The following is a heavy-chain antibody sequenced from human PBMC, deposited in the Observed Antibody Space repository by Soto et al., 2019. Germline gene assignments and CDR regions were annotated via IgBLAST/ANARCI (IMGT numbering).Heavy chain of an antibody. V-gene: IGHV1-18*01. CDR2: ISAYNGNT. Sequence: QVQLVQSGAEVKKPGASVKVSCKASGYTFTSYGISWVRQAPGQGLEWMGWISAYNGNTNYAQKLQGRVTMSTDTATSTAYLELRSLGSDDTDVYYWARGALNLGYCISTCWFDPWGQGTLVTVSS. D-gene: IGHD2-2*01. J-gene: IGHJ5*02. CDR3: ARGALNLGYCISTCWFDP. CDR1: GYTFTSYG.